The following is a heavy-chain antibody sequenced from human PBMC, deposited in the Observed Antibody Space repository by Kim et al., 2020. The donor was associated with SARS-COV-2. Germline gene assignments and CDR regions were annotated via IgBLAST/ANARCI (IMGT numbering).Heavy chain of an antibody. Sequence: ASVKVSCKASGYTFTSYDINWVRQATGQGLEWMGWMNPNSGNTGYAQKFQGRVTMTRNTSISTAYMELSSLRSEDTAVYYCARQSGYSSSFDYWGQGTLVTVSS. CDR3: ARQSGYSSSFDY. J-gene: IGHJ4*02. CDR2: MNPNSGNT. D-gene: IGHD6-13*01. V-gene: IGHV1-8*01. CDR1: GYTFTSYD.